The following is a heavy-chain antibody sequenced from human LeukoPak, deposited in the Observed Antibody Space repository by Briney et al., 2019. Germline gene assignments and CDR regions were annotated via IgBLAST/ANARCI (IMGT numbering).Heavy chain of an antibody. Sequence: GGSLRLSCAASGFTFSSYSMNWVRQAPGKGLEWVSSISSSSSYIYHADSVKGRFTISRDNAKNSLYLQMNSLRAEDTAVYYCARDSTHTAMVPFDYWGQGTLVTVSS. CDR2: ISSSSSYI. CDR1: GFTFSSYS. CDR3: ARDSTHTAMVPFDY. J-gene: IGHJ4*02. V-gene: IGHV3-21*01. D-gene: IGHD5-18*01.